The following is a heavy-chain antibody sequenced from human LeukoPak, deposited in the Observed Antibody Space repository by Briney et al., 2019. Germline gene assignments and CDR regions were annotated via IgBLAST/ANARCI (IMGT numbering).Heavy chain of an antibody. CDR3: AVEEGDAFDI. Sequence: SQTLSLTCAISGDSVSSNSAAWNWIRKSPSRGLEWLGRTYYRSKRYNDYAVSVKRRITINQDTSKNQFSLQLNSVTPEDTAVYYCAVEEGDAFDIWGQGTMVTVSS. CDR2: TYYRSKRYN. CDR1: GDSVSSNSAA. J-gene: IGHJ3*02. V-gene: IGHV6-1*01.